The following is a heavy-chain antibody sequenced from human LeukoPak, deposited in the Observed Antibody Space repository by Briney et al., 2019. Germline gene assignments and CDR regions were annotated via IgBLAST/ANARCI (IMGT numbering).Heavy chain of an antibody. J-gene: IGHJ4*02. CDR3: ARVLYSSSPFDY. D-gene: IGHD6-6*01. Sequence: SSETLSLTCAVYGGSFSGYYWSWIRRPPGKGLEWIGEINHSGSTNYNPSLKSRVTISVDTSKNQFSLKLSSVTAADTAVYYCARVLYSSSPFDYWGQGTLVTVSS. CDR1: GGSFSGYY. CDR2: INHSGST. V-gene: IGHV4-34*01.